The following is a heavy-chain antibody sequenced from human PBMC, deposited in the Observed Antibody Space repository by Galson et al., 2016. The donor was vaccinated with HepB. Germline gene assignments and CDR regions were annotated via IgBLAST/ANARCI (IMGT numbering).Heavy chain of an antibody. CDR2: IYSGGTT. Sequence: SLRLSCAASGFTVSSSYMSWARQAPGKGLEWVSVIYSGGTTYYADSVKGRFTISRDNSKNTVYLQMNSLRAEDTAVYYCAVRYSSIWYFQHWGRGTLVSVSS. CDR1: GFTVSSSY. D-gene: IGHD6-13*01. CDR3: AVRYSSIWYFQH. J-gene: IGHJ1*01. V-gene: IGHV3-53*01.